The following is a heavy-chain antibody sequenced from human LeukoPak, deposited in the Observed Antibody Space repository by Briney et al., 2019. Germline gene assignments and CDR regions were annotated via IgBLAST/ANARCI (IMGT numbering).Heavy chain of an antibody. CDR2: IWYDGSNK. Sequence: GGSLRLSCAASGFTFSSSAMSWVRQAPGKGLEWVAVIWYDGSNKYYADSVKGRFTISRDNSKNTLYLQMNSLRAEDTAVYYCARDQSGYYYDSSGLPGYWGQGTLVTVSS. D-gene: IGHD3-22*01. J-gene: IGHJ4*02. CDR3: ARDQSGYYYDSSGLPGY. V-gene: IGHV3-33*08. CDR1: GFTFSSSA.